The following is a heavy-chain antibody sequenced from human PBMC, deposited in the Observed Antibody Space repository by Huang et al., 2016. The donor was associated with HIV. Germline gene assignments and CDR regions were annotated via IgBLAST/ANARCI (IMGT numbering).Heavy chain of an antibody. V-gene: IGHV4-34*01. CDR1: GGSFSDYF. CDR3: ARPKMTATPSDSSWSYFDF. Sequence: QVRLEQWGPNLLKPSDTLSLKCAVYGGSFSDYFWTWIRQSPVKGLEWIGEVNHRGSATHNPSLRSRVSMSVDSSKNQFYRNLTSVTAADTAVYFCARPKMTATPSDSSWSYFDFWGRGTPVTVSS. D-gene: IGHD3-10*01. CDR2: VNHRGSA. J-gene: IGHJ4*02.